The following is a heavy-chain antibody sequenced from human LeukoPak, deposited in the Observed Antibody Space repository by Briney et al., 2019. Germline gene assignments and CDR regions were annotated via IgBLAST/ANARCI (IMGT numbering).Heavy chain of an antibody. CDR2: ISGSGGST. V-gene: IGHV3-23*01. J-gene: IGHJ6*02. CDR3: AKREYSASYNYYYYGMDV. CDR1: GFTFSSYA. D-gene: IGHD1-26*01. Sequence: GASLRLSCAASGFTFSSYAMSWVRQAPGKGLEWVSAISGSGGSTYYADSVKGRFTISRDNSKNTLYLQINSLRAENTAVYYCAKREYSASYNYYYYGMDVWGQGTTVTVSS.